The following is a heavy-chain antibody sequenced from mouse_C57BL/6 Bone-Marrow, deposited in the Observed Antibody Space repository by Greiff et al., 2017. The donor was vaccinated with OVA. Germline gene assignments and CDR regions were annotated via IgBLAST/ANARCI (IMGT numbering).Heavy chain of an antibody. CDR3: ARLPSYAMDY. J-gene: IGHJ4*01. CDR2: IDPSDSET. V-gene: IGHV1-52*01. Sequence: QVQLQQPGAELVRPGSSVKLSCKASGYTFTSYWMHWVKQRPIQGLEWIGNIDPSDSETHYNQKFKDKATLTVDNSSSTAYMQLSSLTSEDSAVYYCARLPSYAMDYWGQGTSVTVSS. CDR1: GYTFTSYW. D-gene: IGHD5-5*01.